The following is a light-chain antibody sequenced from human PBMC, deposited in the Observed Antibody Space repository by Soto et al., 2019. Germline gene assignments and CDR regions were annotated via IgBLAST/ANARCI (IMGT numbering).Light chain of an antibody. CDR2: SNS. V-gene: IGLV1-40*01. CDR1: SSNIGAAYD. Sequence: QSVLTQPPSVSGAPGQSVTISCSGSSSNIGAAYDVHWYQQFPGTAPRLLIYSNSRRPSGVPGRFSGSKSGTSVSLVITGLQAEDEADYYCQSYDRSLSAWVFGGGTKLTVL. J-gene: IGLJ3*02. CDR3: QSYDRSLSAWV.